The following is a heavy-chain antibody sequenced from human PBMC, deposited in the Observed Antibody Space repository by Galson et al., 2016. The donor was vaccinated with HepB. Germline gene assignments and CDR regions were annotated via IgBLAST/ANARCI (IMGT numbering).Heavy chain of an antibody. Sequence: QSGAEVKKPGESLQISCESSGYIFTNYWIGWVRQMPGKGLEWMGIIYPGDSDTRYSPSFQGQVTFSADRSISTAYLQWGSLKASDTAIYYCARHRGGTYHFDYWGQGTLVTVSS. J-gene: IGHJ4*02. V-gene: IGHV5-51*01. CDR2: IYPGDSDT. D-gene: IGHD1-26*01. CDR1: GYIFTNYW. CDR3: ARHRGGTYHFDY.